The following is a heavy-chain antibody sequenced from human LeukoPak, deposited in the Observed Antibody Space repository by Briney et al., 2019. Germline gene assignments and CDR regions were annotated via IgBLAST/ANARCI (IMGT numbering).Heavy chain of an antibody. D-gene: IGHD3-3*01. CDR1: GYSFTSYW. CDR3: ARDYDFWSGYDRYFDY. CDR2: IYPGDSDT. J-gene: IGHJ4*02. V-gene: IGHV5-51*01. Sequence: PGESLKISCKGSGYSFTSYWIGWVRQMPGKGLEWMGIIYPGDSDTRYSPSFQGQVTISADKSISTAYLQWSSLKASDTAMYYCARDYDFWSGYDRYFDYWGQGTLVTVSS.